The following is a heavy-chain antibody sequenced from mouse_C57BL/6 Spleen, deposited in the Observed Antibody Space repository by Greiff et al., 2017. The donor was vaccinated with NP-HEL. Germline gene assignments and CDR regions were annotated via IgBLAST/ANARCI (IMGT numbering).Heavy chain of an antibody. CDR2: IDPENGDT. D-gene: IGHD1-1*01. Sequence: EVKLMESGAELVRPGASVKLSCTASGFNIKDDYMHWVKQRPEQGLEWIGWIDPENGDTEYASKFQGQATITADTSSNTAYRQLSSLTSEDTAVYYCTTDYYGSEIYFDYWGQGTTLTVSS. CDR3: TTDYYGSEIYFDY. V-gene: IGHV14-4*01. CDR1: GFNIKDDY. J-gene: IGHJ2*01.